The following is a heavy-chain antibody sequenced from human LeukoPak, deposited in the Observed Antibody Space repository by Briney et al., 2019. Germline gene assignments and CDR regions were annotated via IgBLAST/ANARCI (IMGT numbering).Heavy chain of an antibody. V-gene: IGHV1-8*01. D-gene: IGHD2-21*01. J-gene: IGHJ4*02. CDR3: ARVAGNCGGDCYRLLY. CDR2: MNPNSGNT. CDR1: GYTFTTYD. Sequence: ASVKVSCKASGYTFTTYDINWVRQATGLGLEWLGWMNPNSGNTGYAQKFQGRVTMTRNISITTAYMELSNLRSDDTAVYYCARVAGNCGGDCYRLLYWGQGTLVTVSS.